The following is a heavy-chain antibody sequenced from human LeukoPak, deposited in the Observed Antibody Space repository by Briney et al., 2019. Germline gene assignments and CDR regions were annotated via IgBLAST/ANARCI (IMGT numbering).Heavy chain of an antibody. D-gene: IGHD3-3*01. CDR3: AKGYYDFWSGYSPFDY. J-gene: IGHJ4*02. CDR2: ISGSGGST. Sequence: PGGSLRLSCAASGFTFSSYAMSWVRQAPGKGLEWVSAISGSGGSTYYADSVKGRFTISRDNSKNTLYPQMNSLRAEDTAVYYCAKGYYDFWSGYSPFDYWGQGTLVTVSS. V-gene: IGHV3-23*01. CDR1: GFTFSSYA.